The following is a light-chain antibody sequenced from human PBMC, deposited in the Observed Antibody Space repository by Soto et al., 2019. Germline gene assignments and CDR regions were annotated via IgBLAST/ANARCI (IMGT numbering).Light chain of an antibody. CDR1: STDIGAYNY. CDR2: EVT. CDR3: NSYTTLSNRV. V-gene: IGLV2-14*01. Sequence: QSVLTQPASVSGSPGQAITSSCTGTSTDIGAYNYVSWYQQHPGKAPKLLIYEVTNRPSGVSNRFSGSKSGNTASLTISGLQAEDEANYYCNSYTTLSNRVFGTGTKV. J-gene: IGLJ1*01.